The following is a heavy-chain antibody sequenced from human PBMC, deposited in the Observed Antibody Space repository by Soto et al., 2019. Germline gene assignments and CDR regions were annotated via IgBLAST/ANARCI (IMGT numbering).Heavy chain of an antibody. J-gene: IGHJ1*01. CDR3: AGAYYYDSSGYPSGYFQH. D-gene: IGHD3-22*01. V-gene: IGHV4-59*08. CDR2: IYYSGST. CDR1: GGSISSYY. Sequence: PSETLSLTCTVSGGSISSYYWSWIRQPPGKGLEWIGYIYYSGSTNYNPSLKSRVTISVDTSKNQFSLKLSSVTAADTAVYYCAGAYYYDSSGYPSGYFQHWGQGTLVTVSS.